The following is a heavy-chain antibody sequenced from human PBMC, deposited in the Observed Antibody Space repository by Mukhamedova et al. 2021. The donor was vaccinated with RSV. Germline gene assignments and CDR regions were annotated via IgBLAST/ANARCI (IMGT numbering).Heavy chain of an antibody. CDR1: GFTFSSYA. CDR2: ISYDGSNK. J-gene: IGHJ4*01. D-gene: IGHD6-6*01. CDR3: ARGRQLVQLSGY. V-gene: IGHV3-30*04. Sequence: GFTFSSYAMHWVRQAPGKGLEWVAVISYDGSNKYYADSVKGRFTISRDNSKNTLYLQMNSLRAVDTAVYYCARGRQLVQLSGYW.